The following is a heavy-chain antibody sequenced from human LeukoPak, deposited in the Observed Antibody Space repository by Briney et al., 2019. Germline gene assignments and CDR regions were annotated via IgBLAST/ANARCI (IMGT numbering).Heavy chain of an antibody. CDR3: AKDSRIWGRRPYYFDY. Sequence: GGSLRLSCAASGFTFSSYATGWVRQAPGKGLEWVSVISGSGASKFYSDSVKGRFTISRDTSKNTLYLQMNSLKVEDTAVYYCAKDSRIWGRRPYYFDYWGQGTLVTVSS. CDR2: ISGSGASK. CDR1: GFTFSSYA. J-gene: IGHJ4*02. V-gene: IGHV3-23*01. D-gene: IGHD7-27*01.